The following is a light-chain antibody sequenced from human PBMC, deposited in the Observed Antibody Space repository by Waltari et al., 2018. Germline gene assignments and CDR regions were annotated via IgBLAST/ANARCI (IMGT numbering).Light chain of an antibody. CDR2: GRN. CDR3: GSRDNSYNHLVV. V-gene: IGLV3-19*01. J-gene: IGLJ2*01. Sequence: SSELTQDPAVSVALGQTVSITCLGDSLRSYYSACYQQKPGHAPLLVFYGRNTRPSVVRDRFSGDNSGGTATLTITGALAEDEADYYCGSRDNSYNHLVVCGGGTKLTVL. CDR1: SLRSYY.